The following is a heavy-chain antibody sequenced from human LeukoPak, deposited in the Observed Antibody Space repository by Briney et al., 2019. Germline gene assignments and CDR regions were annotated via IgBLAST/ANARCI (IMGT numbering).Heavy chain of an antibody. CDR3: ASHSGDTAMVSYYYYYYMDV. D-gene: IGHD5-18*01. Sequence: ASVKVSCKASGGTFSSYAISWVRQAPGQGLEWMGGIIPIFGTANYAQKFQGRVTITADKSTSTAYMELSSLRSEDTAVYYCASHSGDTAMVSYYYYYYMDVWGKGTTVTVSS. J-gene: IGHJ6*03. CDR2: IIPIFGTA. V-gene: IGHV1-69*06. CDR1: GGTFSSYA.